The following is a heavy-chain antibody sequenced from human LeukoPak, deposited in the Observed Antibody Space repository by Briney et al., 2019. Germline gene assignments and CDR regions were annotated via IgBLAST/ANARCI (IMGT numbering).Heavy chain of an antibody. J-gene: IGHJ4*02. V-gene: IGHV4-59*01. CDR1: GSSISSYY. Sequence: SETLSLTCTVSGSSISSYYWSWIRQPPGKGLEWIGYIYYSGSTNYNPSLKSRVTISVDTSKNQFSLKLSSVTAADTAVYYCARDSGSSSWGEVDYWGQGTLVTVSS. CDR3: ARDSGSSSWGEVDY. CDR2: IYYSGST. D-gene: IGHD6-13*01.